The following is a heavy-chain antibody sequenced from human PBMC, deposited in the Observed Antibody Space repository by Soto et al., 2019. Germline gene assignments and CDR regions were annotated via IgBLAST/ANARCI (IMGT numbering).Heavy chain of an antibody. CDR2: IIPIFGTA. J-gene: IGHJ6*02. Sequence: ASVKVSCKASGGTFSSYAISWVRQAPGQGLEWMGGIIPIFGTANYAQKFQGRVTITADESTSTAYMELSSLRSDDTAVYYCARDRIYDFWSGPMAYYYGMDVWGQGTTVTVSS. V-gene: IGHV1-69*13. D-gene: IGHD3-3*01. CDR3: ARDRIYDFWSGPMAYYYGMDV. CDR1: GGTFSSYA.